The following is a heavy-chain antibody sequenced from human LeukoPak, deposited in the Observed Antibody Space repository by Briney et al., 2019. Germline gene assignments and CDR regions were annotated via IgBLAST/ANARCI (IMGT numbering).Heavy chain of an antibody. CDR1: GGSITSGSYI. J-gene: IGHJ4*02. Sequence: SETLSLTCTVSGGSITSGSYIWTWIRQPAGKGLEWLGRMQTNGNTNYNPSLKSRVAISIDTSKNQFSLQLSSVTAADTAVYYCARGLSNAWEVQAYWGQGTLVTVSS. D-gene: IGHD1-26*01. CDR3: ARGLSNAWEVQAY. CDR2: MQTNGNT. V-gene: IGHV4-61*02.